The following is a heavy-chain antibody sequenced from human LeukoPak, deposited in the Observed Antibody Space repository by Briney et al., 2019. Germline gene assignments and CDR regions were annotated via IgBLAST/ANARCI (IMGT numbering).Heavy chain of an antibody. J-gene: IGHJ6*02. Sequence: GGSLRLSCAASGFTVSSNYMGWVRQAPGKGLEWVSVIYSGGSTYYADSVKGRFTISRDNSKNTLYLQMNSLSAEDTAVYYCAKDLSPLYYYYGMDVWGQGTTVTVSS. V-gene: IGHV3-53*01. CDR2: IYSGGST. CDR1: GFTVSSNY. CDR3: AKDLSPLYYYYGMDV.